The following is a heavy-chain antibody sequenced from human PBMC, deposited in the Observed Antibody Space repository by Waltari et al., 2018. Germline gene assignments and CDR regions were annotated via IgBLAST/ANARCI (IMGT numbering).Heavy chain of an antibody. CDR1: GYTFTSSA. J-gene: IGHJ4*02. D-gene: IGHD6-6*01. CDR3: ARSFSSSPYYFDY. V-gene: IGHV1-3*03. Sequence: QVQLVQSGAEVKKPGASVKVSCTASGYTFTSSALHRGRQAPGQRLEWMGWINAGNGNTKYSQEFQGRVTITRDTSASTAYMELSSLRSEDMAVYYCARSFSSSPYYFDYWGQGTLVTVSS. CDR2: INAGNGNT.